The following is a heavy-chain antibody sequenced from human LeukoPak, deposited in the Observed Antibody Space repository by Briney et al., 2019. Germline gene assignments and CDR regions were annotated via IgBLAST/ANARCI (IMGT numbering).Heavy chain of an antibody. D-gene: IGHD6-19*01. CDR1: GFTFSSYA. CDR3: AKSPYSSGWPPFDY. Sequence: GGSLRLSCAASGFTFSSYAMTWVRQAPGKGLEWVSTILPGGGDTYYADSVKGRFTISRDNSKNTLYLQMNSLRAEDTAVYYCAKSPYSSGWPPFDYWGQGTLVTVSS. V-gene: IGHV3-23*01. CDR2: ILPGGGDT. J-gene: IGHJ4*02.